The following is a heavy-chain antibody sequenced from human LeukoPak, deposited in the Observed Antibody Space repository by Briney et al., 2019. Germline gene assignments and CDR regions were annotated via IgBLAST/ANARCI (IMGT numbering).Heavy chain of an antibody. CDR1: GGSFSGYY. CDR2: INHSGST. J-gene: IGHJ5*02. CDR3: ARGQGGAYSSGWKRSNWLDP. D-gene: IGHD6-19*01. Sequence: SETLSLTCAVYGGSFSGYYWSWIRQPPGKGLEWIGEINHSGSTNYNPSLKSRVTISVDTSKNQFSLKLSSVTAADTAVYYCARGQGGAYSSGWKRSNWLDPWGQGTLVTVSS. V-gene: IGHV4-34*01.